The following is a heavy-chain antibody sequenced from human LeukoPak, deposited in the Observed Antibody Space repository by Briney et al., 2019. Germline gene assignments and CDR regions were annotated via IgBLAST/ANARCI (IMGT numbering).Heavy chain of an antibody. Sequence: GGSLRLSCAASGFIFGNYAMSWVRQAPGKGLEWVSGISGSGSNTYYAESVKGQFTISRDNSKNTLYLQMNSLRAEDTAVYYCARDPSGSGWSLSDWGQGTPVTVSS. V-gene: IGHV3-23*01. J-gene: IGHJ4*02. CDR3: ARDPSGSGWSLSD. CDR1: GFIFGNYA. CDR2: ISGSGSNT. D-gene: IGHD6-19*01.